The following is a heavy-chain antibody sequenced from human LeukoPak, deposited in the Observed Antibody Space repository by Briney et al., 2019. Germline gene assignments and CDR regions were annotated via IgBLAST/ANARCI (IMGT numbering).Heavy chain of an antibody. V-gene: IGHV3-33*01. CDR3: AREAVCSGGSCYRGPFDI. D-gene: IGHD2-15*01. CDR2: IWYDGSND. J-gene: IGHJ3*02. Sequence: GGSLRLSCAASGFTFSSYAMHWVRQAPGKGLEWVAVIWYDGSNDYYADSVKGRFSISRDNSKNMVLLQMNSLRVEDTAVYYCAREAVCSGGSCYRGPFDIWGQGTMVTVSS. CDR1: GFTFSSYA.